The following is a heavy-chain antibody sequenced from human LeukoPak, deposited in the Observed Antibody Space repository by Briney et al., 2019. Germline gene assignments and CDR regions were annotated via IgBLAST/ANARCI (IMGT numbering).Heavy chain of an antibody. D-gene: IGHD1-26*01. CDR2: FDPEDGET. J-gene: IGHJ4*02. Sequence: ASVQVSCKVSGYTLTELSMHWVRQAPGKGLEWMGGFDPEDGETIYAQKFQGRVTMTGDTSTDTAYMELSSLRSEDTAVYYCATDLGATWNTADYWGRGTLVTVSS. V-gene: IGHV1-24*01. CDR1: GYTLTELS. CDR3: ATDLGATWNTADY.